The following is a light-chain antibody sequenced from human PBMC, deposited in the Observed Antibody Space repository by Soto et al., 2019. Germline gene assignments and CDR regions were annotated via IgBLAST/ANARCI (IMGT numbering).Light chain of an antibody. Sequence: EIVMTQSPATLSVSPGDTATLSCRASQSLGGNLAWYQQKPGQAPRLLIFRASSRATGVPARFSASGSGTAFNLTISGLQSEDFAVYYCQQYSNWHPWTFGPGTKVEI. CDR3: QQYSNWHPWT. CDR1: QSLGGN. J-gene: IGKJ1*01. V-gene: IGKV3-15*01. CDR2: RAS.